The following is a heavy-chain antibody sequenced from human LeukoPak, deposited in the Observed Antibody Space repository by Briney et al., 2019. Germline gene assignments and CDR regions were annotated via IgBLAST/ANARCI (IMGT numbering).Heavy chain of an antibody. CDR1: GFTVSSNF. Sequence: GGSLRLSCAASGFTVSSNFMSWVRQAPGKGLEWVSVIYSGGSTYYSDSVKGRFTISRDNSKNTLYLQMNSLRAEDTAVYYCAKDQTYYDSSGSAFDIWGQGTMVTVSS. V-gene: IGHV3-53*01. D-gene: IGHD3-22*01. CDR3: AKDQTYYDSSGSAFDI. CDR2: IYSGGST. J-gene: IGHJ3*02.